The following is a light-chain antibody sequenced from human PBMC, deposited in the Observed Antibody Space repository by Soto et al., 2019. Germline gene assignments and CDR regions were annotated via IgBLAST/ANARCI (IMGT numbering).Light chain of an antibody. V-gene: IGKV3-11*01. Sequence: EIVLTQSPATLSLSPGERATLSCRAGQSVSSYLAWYQQKPGQAPRLLIYDASNRVTGIPARFSGRGSGTDFPLTISILEPEDFAVYYCQQRSNCFYTFGQRTKLEIK. J-gene: IGKJ2*01. CDR1: QSVSSY. CDR2: DAS. CDR3: QQRSNCFYT.